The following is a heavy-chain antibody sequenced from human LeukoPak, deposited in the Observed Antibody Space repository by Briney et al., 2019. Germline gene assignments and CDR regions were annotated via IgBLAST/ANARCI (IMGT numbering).Heavy chain of an antibody. J-gene: IGHJ3*02. CDR1: GFTFSAYT. Sequence: GGSLRLSCAASGFTFSAYTASWVRQAPGKGLEWVSSITSSGPHMYYADSVKGRFTISRDNAKNTLYLQMNSLRAEDTAVYYCARGGLNALEAFDIWGQGTLVTVCS. D-gene: IGHD1-1*01. V-gene: IGHV3-21*01. CDR2: ITSSGPHM. CDR3: ARGGLNALEAFDI.